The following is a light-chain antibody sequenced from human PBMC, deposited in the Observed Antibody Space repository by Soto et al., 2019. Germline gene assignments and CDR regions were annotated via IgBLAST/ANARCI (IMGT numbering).Light chain of an antibody. CDR1: SSDVGGYNY. J-gene: IGLJ3*02. V-gene: IGLV2-11*01. CDR2: DVS. CDR3: CSYAGSYIVM. Sequence: QSALTQPRSVSGSPGQSVTISCTGTSSDVGGYNYVSWYQQHPGKVPKLMIFDVSKRPSGVPDRFSGSKSGNTASLTISGLQAEDEADYHCCSYAGSYIVMFGGGTKLTVL.